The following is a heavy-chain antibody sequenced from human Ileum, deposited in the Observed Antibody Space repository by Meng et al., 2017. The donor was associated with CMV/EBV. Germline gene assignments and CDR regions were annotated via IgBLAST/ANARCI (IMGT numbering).Heavy chain of an antibody. CDR3: GGGWGSSSQDGFDY. V-gene: IGHV4-30-4*03. CDR2: YNCRSST. D-gene: IGHD3-16*01. J-gene: IGHJ4*02. CDR1: GGSISSGDYC. Sequence: QAQAAGPRLVHPSQPLSPSSIVAGGSISSGDYCWSRIRPPPEKRVWLMRYYNCRSSTYYPPFMKSLVTIAADSYKHLFSMHRRFVTAAATVKYYWGGGWGSSSQDGFDYWGLGTLVTVSS.